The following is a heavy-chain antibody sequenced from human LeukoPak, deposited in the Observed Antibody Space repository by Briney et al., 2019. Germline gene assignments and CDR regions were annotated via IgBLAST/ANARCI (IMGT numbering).Heavy chain of an antibody. CDR3: ARGRPTGRTYYYYYYMDV. CDR1: GYTFTSYD. CDR2: MNPNSGNT. Sequence: AASVTVSCTASGYTFTSYDINWVRQATGQGLEWMGWMNPNSGNTGYAQKFQGRVTMIRNTSISTAYMELSSLRSEDTAVYYCARGRPTGRTYYYYYYMDVWGKGTTVTISS. V-gene: IGHV1-8*01. D-gene: IGHD1-14*01. J-gene: IGHJ6*03.